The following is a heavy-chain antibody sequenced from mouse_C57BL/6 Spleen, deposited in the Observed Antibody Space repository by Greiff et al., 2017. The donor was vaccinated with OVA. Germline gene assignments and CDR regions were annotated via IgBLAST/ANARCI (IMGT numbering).Heavy chain of an antibody. CDR2: IYPGDGDT. CDR1: GYAFSSYW. V-gene: IGHV1-80*01. CDR3: SRDYGSSSYYFDY. J-gene: IGHJ2*01. D-gene: IGHD1-1*01. Sequence: VQLQQSGAELVKPGASVKISCKASGYAFSSYWMNWVKQRPGKGLEWIGQIYPGDGDTNYNGKFKGKATLTADKSSSTAYMQRSSLTSKDSAVYFCSRDYGSSSYYFDYWGQGTTLTVSS.